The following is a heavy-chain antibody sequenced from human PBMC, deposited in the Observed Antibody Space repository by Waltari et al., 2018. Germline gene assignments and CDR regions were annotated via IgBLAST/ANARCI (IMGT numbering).Heavy chain of an antibody. D-gene: IGHD2-8*01. CDR1: GGSFSGYY. J-gene: IGHJ6*03. CDR3: ARVYHYYYYYYMDV. V-gene: IGHV4-34*01. CDR2: INHSGST. Sequence: QVQLQQWGAGLLKPSEPLSRTCAVYGGSFSGYYWSWIRQPPGKGLEWIGEINHSGSTNYNPSLKSRVTISVDTSKNQFSLKLSSVTAADTAVYYCARVYHYYYYYYMDVWGKGTTVTVSS.